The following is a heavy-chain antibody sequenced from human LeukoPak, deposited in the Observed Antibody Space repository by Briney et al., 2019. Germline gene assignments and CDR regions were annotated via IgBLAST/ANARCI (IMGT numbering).Heavy chain of an antibody. J-gene: IGHJ4*02. CDR3: ARPIPYGTTWYGRSDY. Sequence: GGSLRLSCAASGFPFGSYSMTWVRQAPGKGLEWVANIKPDGTTKFYVDSVKGRFTISRDNALNSLYLQMNSLRAEDTAIYYCARPIPYGTTWYGRSDYWGQGTLVTVSS. V-gene: IGHV3-7*03. CDR1: GFPFGSYS. D-gene: IGHD6-13*01. CDR2: IKPDGTTK.